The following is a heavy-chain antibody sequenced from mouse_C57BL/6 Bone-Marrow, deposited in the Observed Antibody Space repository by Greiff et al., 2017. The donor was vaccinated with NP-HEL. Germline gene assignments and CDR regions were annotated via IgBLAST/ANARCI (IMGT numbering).Heavy chain of an antibody. CDR3: ARYLYDGYYRY. CDR2: IDPSDSYT. J-gene: IGHJ2*01. Sequence: QVQLQQPGAELVRPGTSVKLSCKASGYTFTSYWMHWVKQRPGQGLEWIGVIDPSDSYTNYNQKFKGKATLTVDTSSSTAYMQLSSLTSEDSAVYYCARYLYDGYYRYWGQGTTLTVSS. V-gene: IGHV1-59*01. CDR1: GYTFTSYW. D-gene: IGHD2-3*01.